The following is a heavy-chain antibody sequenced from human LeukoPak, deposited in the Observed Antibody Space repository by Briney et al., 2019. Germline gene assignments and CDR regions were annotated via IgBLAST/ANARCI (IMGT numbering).Heavy chain of an antibody. J-gene: IGHJ5*02. D-gene: IGHD3-9*01. Sequence: ASVKVSCKASGYTFTRYALHWVRQAPGQRLEYMGWTKGGNGNTKYSQKFQGRVTITRDTSASTAYMELSSLRSEDTAVYYCARGYYDILTGYSRTWFDPWGQGTLVTVSS. V-gene: IGHV1-3*01. CDR3: ARGYYDILTGYSRTWFDP. CDR2: TKGGNGNT. CDR1: GYTFTRYA.